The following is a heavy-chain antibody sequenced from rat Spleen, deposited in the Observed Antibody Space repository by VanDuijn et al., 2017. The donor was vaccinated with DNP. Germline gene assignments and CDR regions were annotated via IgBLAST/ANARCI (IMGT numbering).Heavy chain of an antibody. CDR3: TRGSSLPGYLDY. D-gene: IGHD1-4*01. CDR2: ISNYGDST. Sequence: EVQLVESGGGLVQPGRSLKLSCAVSGLSLSNSDMAWVRQAPTKGLDWVATISNYGDSTYYRAPVRGRFTISRDNGESSLYLQMNSLWSEDTATYYCTRGSSLPGYLDYWGQGVLVTVSS. CDR1: GLSLSNSD. V-gene: IGHV5-27*01. J-gene: IGHJ2*01.